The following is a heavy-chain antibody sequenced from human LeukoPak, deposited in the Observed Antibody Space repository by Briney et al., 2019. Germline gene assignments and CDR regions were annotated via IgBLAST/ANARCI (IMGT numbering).Heavy chain of an antibody. D-gene: IGHD3-10*01. CDR2: IIPIFGTA. V-gene: IGHV1-69*06. CDR1: GGTFSSYA. J-gene: IGHJ6*03. CDR3: ARDRSAQWFGDNYYMDV. Sequence: GASVKVSCKASGGTFSSYAISWVRQAPGQGLEWMGGIIPIFGTANYAQKFQGRVTITADKSTSTAYMELSSLRSEDTAVYYCARDRSAQWFGDNYYMDVWGKGTTVTVSS.